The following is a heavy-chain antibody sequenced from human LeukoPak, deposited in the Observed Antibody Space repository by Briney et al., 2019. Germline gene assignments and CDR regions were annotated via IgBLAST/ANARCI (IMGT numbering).Heavy chain of an antibody. Sequence: SETLSLTCTVSGGSISSSSYYWGWIRQPPGKGLEWIGSIYYSGSTYYNPSLKSRGTISVDTSKNQFSLKLSSATAADTAVYYCARLYYYDSSGYYYSYWGQGTLVTVSS. D-gene: IGHD3-22*01. CDR1: GGSISSSSYY. CDR3: ARLYYYDSSGYYYSY. J-gene: IGHJ4*02. V-gene: IGHV4-39*01. CDR2: IYYSGST.